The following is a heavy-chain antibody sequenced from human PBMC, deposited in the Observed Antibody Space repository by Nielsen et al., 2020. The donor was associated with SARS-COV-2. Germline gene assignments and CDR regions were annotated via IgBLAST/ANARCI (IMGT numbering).Heavy chain of an antibody. CDR3: ARRRITMVRRGGFDY. CDR2: IYYSGST. J-gene: IGHJ4*02. V-gene: IGHV4-39*07. Sequence: SETLSLTCTVSGGSISSSSYYWGWIRQPPGKGLEWIGSIYYSGSTNYNPSLKSRVTISVDTSKNQFSLKLSSVTAADTAVYYCARRRITMVRRGGFDYWGQGTLVTVSS. CDR1: GGSISSSSYY. D-gene: IGHD3-10*01.